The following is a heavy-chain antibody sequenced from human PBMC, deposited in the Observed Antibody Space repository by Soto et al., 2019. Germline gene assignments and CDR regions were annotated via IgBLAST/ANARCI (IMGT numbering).Heavy chain of an antibody. Sequence: HPGGSLRLSCAASGFTFSSYGMHWVRQAPGKGLEWVAVIWYDGSNKYYADSVKGRFTISRDNSKNTLYLQMNSLRAEDTAVYYCARSYCSGGSCYRYYYGMDVWGQGTTVTVSS. D-gene: IGHD2-15*01. CDR2: IWYDGSNK. CDR1: GFTFSSYG. CDR3: ARSYCSGGSCYRYYYGMDV. V-gene: IGHV3-33*01. J-gene: IGHJ6*02.